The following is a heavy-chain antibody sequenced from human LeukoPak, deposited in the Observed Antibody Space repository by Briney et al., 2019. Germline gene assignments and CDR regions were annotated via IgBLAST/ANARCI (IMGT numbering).Heavy chain of an antibody. V-gene: IGHV3-7*01. CDR3: ARALYYYDSSGYYTGYFQH. Sequence: GGSLRLSCAASGFTFSSYWMSWVRQAPGKGLEWVANIKQDGSEKYYVDSVKGRFTISRDNAKNSLYLQMNSLRAGDTAVYYCARALYYYDSSGYYTGYFQHWGQGTLVTVSS. D-gene: IGHD3-22*01. J-gene: IGHJ1*01. CDR2: IKQDGSEK. CDR1: GFTFSSYW.